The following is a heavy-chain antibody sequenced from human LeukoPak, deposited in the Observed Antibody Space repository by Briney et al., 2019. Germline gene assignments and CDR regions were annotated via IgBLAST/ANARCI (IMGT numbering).Heavy chain of an antibody. CDR1: GFTFSSFC. V-gene: IGHV3-7*01. Sequence: PGGSLRLSCGASGFTFSSFCISWVRRPPGRGLAWVANIKQDGTEKYYVDSVKGRFTISRDNAKNSLYLQMNSLRAEDTALYYCAGGYSYGYYWGQGTLVTVS. D-gene: IGHD5-18*01. J-gene: IGHJ4*02. CDR3: AGGYSYGYY. CDR2: IKQDGTEK.